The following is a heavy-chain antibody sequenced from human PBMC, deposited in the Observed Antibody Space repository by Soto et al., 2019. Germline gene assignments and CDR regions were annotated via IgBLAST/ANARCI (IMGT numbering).Heavy chain of an antibody. CDR2: TIPIFGTA. D-gene: IGHD2-2*02. J-gene: IGHJ6*02. Sequence: SVKVSCKASGGTFSSYAISWVRQAPGQGLEWMGGTIPIFGTANYAQKFQGRVTITADKSTSTAYMELSSLRSEDTAVYYCARAWGYCSSTSCYTGVVDYYYYGMDVWGQGTTVTVS. CDR1: GGTFSSYA. V-gene: IGHV1-69*06. CDR3: ARAWGYCSSTSCYTGVVDYYYYGMDV.